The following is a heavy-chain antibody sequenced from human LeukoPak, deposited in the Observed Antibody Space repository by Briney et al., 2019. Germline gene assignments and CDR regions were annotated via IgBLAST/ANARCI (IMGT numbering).Heavy chain of an antibody. D-gene: IGHD3-10*01. J-gene: IGHJ4*02. Sequence: GGSLRLSCAASGFTFSSYSMNWVRQAPGKGLEWVSSISSSSSYIYYADSVKGRFTTSRDNAKNSLYLQMNSLRAEDTAVYYCASNPKPTYYYGSGSQDYWGQGTLVTVSS. V-gene: IGHV3-21*01. CDR2: ISSSSSYI. CDR3: ASNPKPTYYYGSGSQDY. CDR1: GFTFSSYS.